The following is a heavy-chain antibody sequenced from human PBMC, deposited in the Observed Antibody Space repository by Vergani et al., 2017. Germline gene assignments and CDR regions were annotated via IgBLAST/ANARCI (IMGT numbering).Heavy chain of an antibody. CDR1: GWSFSGYY. Sequence: QVQLQQWGAGLLKPSETLSLTCAVYGWSFSGYYWSWIRQPPGKGLEWIGEINHSGSTNYNPSLKSRVTISVDTTNNQFSLKLSSVSAADTAVYYCARGYSYGQTDYWGQGTLVTVSS. J-gene: IGHJ4*02. V-gene: IGHV4-34*01. CDR2: INHSGST. D-gene: IGHD5-18*01. CDR3: ARGYSYGQTDY.